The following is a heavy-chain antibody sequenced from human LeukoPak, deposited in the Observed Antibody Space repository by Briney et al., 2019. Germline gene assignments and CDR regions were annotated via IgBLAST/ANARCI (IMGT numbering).Heavy chain of an antibody. Sequence: GGSLRLSCAASGFTVTSKYMSWVRQTPGKGLEWIALIYRGGYVYYIDSVKGRFTIYIDTSKNTFYLEMSSLTSEDTAVYYCAASGGACLDFWGQGTLVTVSS. CDR3: AASGGACLDF. V-gene: IGHV3-66*02. CDR1: GFTVTSKY. J-gene: IGHJ4*02. D-gene: IGHD2-21*02. CDR2: IYRGGYV.